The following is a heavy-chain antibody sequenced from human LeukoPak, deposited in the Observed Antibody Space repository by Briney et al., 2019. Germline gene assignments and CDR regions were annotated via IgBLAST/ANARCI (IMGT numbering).Heavy chain of an antibody. Sequence: GGSLRLSCAASGFTFSSYAMSWVRQAPGKGLEWVSAISGSGGSTYYADSVKGRFTISRDNSKNTLYLQMNSLRAEDTAVYYCAKTNSGSYYSDYFGYWGQGTLVTVSS. CDR2: ISGSGGST. J-gene: IGHJ4*02. D-gene: IGHD3-10*01. CDR1: GFTFSSYA. CDR3: AKTNSGSYYSDYFGY. V-gene: IGHV3-23*01.